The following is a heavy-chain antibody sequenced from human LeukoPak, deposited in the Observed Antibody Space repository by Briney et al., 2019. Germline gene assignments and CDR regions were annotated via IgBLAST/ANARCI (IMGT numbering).Heavy chain of an antibody. J-gene: IGHJ4*02. CDR3: ARSRIVGATPPGY. D-gene: IGHD1-26*01. CDR2: INPNSGGT. V-gene: IGHV1-2*02. CDR1: GYTFTVYY. Sequence: ASVKVSCKASGYTFTVYYMHWVRQAPGQGLEWMGWINPNSGGTNYAQKFQGRVTMTRDTSISTAYMELSRLRSDDTAVYYCARSRIVGATPPGYWGQGTLVTVSS.